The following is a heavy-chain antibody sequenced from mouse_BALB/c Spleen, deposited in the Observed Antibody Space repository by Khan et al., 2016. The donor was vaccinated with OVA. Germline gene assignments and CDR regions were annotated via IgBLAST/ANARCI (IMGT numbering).Heavy chain of an antibody. CDR2: INTYTGEP. Sequence: QIQLVQSGPELKKPGETVKISCKASGYTFKNHGMNWVKQAPGKGLKWMSWINTYTGEPTYVEDFKGRFAFSLETSASTAYLQINNRKNEDTATYFCARPPFFSYVMVYWGQGTSVTVSS. CDR3: ARPPFFSYVMVY. J-gene: IGHJ4*01. CDR1: GYTFKNHG. V-gene: IGHV9-3-1*01.